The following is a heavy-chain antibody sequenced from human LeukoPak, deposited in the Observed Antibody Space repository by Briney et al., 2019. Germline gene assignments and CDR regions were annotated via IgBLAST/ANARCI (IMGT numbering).Heavy chain of an antibody. CDR3: ARGAYYDFLTGYWQFDF. CDR1: GGSFSGYY. Sequence: SETLSLTCAVYGGSFSGYYLSWIRQPPGKGLEWIGEINHSGSTNYNPSLKSRVTISVDTSKNQFSLTLTSVTAADTAVYYCARGAYYDFLTGYWQFDFWGQGTLVTVSS. D-gene: IGHD3-9*01. J-gene: IGHJ4*02. CDR2: INHSGST. V-gene: IGHV4-34*01.